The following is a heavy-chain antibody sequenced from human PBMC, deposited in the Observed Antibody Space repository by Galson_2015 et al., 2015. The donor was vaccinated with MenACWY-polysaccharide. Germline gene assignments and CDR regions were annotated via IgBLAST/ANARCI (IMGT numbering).Heavy chain of an antibody. CDR2: ISSSSSTI. CDR1: GFTFSSYS. Sequence: SLRLSCAASGFTFSSYSMNWVRQAPGKGLEWVSYISSSSSTIYYADSVKGRFTISRDNAKNSLYLQMNSLRAEDTAVYYCARDPRSQHNYYVMDVWGQGTTVTVSS. CDR3: ARDPRSQHNYYVMDV. J-gene: IGHJ6*02. V-gene: IGHV3-48*01.